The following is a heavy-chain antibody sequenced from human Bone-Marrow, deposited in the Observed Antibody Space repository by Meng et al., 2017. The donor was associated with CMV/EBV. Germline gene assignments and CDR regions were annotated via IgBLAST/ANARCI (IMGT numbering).Heavy chain of an antibody. CDR1: GFTFSSYA. D-gene: IGHD3-3*01. CDR2: ISGSGGST. Sequence: GESLKISCAASGFTFSSYAMSWVRQAPGKGLEWVSAISGSGGSTYYADSVKGRLTISRDNSKNTLYLQMNSLRAEDTAVYYCAKVGRTIFGVVTTRDYGMDVWGQGTTVTVSS. CDR3: AKVGRTIFGVVTTRDYGMDV. J-gene: IGHJ6*02. V-gene: IGHV3-23*01.